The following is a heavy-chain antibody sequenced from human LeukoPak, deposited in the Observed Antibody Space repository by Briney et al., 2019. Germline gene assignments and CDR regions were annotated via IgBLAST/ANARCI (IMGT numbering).Heavy chain of an antibody. CDR3: ARSLVRGVTDFDY. V-gene: IGHV1-46*01. CDR2: ISPYGGST. Sequence: ASVKASCKASGYSLTNYYMHWVRQAPGQGLEWVGLISPYGGSTNYAQRFQGRVDITRDTSTSTINMELSGLRSEDTATYSCARSLVRGVTDFDYWGQGTLVTVSS. CDR1: GYSLTNYY. J-gene: IGHJ4*02. D-gene: IGHD3-10*01.